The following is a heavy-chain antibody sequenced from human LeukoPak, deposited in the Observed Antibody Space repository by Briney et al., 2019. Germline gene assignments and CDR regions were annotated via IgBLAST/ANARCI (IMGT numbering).Heavy chain of an antibody. J-gene: IGHJ4*02. Sequence: SETLSLTCTVSGGSISSYYWSWIRQPPGKGLEWIGYIYYSGSTNYNPSLKSRVTISVDTSKNQFSLKLSSVTAADTAVYYCAREGVGFVGATYFGYWGQGTLVTVSS. D-gene: IGHD1-26*01. CDR1: GGSISSYY. CDR3: AREGVGFVGATYFGY. CDR2: IYYSGST. V-gene: IGHV4-59*01.